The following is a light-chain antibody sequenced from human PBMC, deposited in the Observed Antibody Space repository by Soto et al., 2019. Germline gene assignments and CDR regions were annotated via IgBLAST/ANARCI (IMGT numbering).Light chain of an antibody. CDR3: LQDHDDSWT. CDR1: QGINSH. CDR2: AAS. V-gene: IGKV1-9*01. J-gene: IGKJ1*01. Sequence: IQLTQSPSSLSASVGDRVSITCLASQGINSHLAWYQQKPGKAPELLIYAASTLQSGVPSRFRGSRSGTEFTLTVSSLQPEDFATYYCLQDHDDSWTFGQGTKVDIK.